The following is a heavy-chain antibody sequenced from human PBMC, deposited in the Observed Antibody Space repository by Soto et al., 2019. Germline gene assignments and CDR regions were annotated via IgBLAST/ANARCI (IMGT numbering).Heavy chain of an antibody. V-gene: IGHV1-69*01. CDR1: GGTFSNYA. D-gene: IGHD6-13*01. CDR2: IVPLFGSA. Sequence: QVQLMQSGTEVKKPGSSVKVSCKASGGTFSNYAINWVRQAPGQGLEWMGGIVPLFGSANYAQKFQGRVTITADESTTTAYMELSSLTSEDTAVYYCARVVGLNVGLAARYNYYAMDVWGQGTVVTVSS. CDR3: ARVVGLNVGLAARYNYYAMDV. J-gene: IGHJ6*02.